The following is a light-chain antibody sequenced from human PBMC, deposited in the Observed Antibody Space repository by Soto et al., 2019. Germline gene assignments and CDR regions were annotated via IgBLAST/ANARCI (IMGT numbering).Light chain of an antibody. CDR1: SSDVGGYNY. Sequence: QSALTQPVSASGSPGQSITVSCTGTSSDVGGYNYVSWYQQHPGRAPKLIIYDVNYRPAGVSNRFSGSKSGNTASLTISGLRTEDEADYYCSSYSSSNTVLFGGGTKLTVL. V-gene: IGLV2-14*03. J-gene: IGLJ2*01. CDR3: SSYSSSNTVL. CDR2: DVN.